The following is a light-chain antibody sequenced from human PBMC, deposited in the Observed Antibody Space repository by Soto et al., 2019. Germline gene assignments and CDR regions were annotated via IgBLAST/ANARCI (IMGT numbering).Light chain of an antibody. CDR2: GTS. V-gene: IGKV3D-15*01. CDR1: QSLSSTY. Sequence: EIVLTQSPGTLSLSPGERATLSCRASQSLSSTYLAWYQQKPGQAPRLLVYGTSNRATGIPARFSGSGSGTEFTLTISSLQPEDFAVYYCQQYNNWPTRTFGGGTKVDIK. CDR3: QQYNNWPTRT. J-gene: IGKJ4*01.